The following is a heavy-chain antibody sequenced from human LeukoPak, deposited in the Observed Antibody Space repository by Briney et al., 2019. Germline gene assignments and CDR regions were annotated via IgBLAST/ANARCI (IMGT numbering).Heavy chain of an antibody. J-gene: IGHJ4*02. CDR3: AKRLDY. CDR2: ISSSGSYI. D-gene: IGHD6-25*01. V-gene: IGHV3-21*01. CDR1: GFTFSDYA. Sequence: GGSLRLSCAASGFTFSDYAMNWVRQVLGKGLEWVASISSSGSYIYYADSVKGRCTISRDNAKNSVYLQLNSLRAEDTAVYYCAKRLDYWGQGTLVTVSS.